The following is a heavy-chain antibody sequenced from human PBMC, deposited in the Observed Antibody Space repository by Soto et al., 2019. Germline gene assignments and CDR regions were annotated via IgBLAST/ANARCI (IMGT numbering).Heavy chain of an antibody. D-gene: IGHD3-3*01. Sequence: GGSLRLSCAASGFTFSSYAMSWVRQAPGKGLEWVSAISGSGGSTYYADSVKGRFTISRDNSKNTLYLQMNSLRAEDTAVYYCAKSPGFGVVAELDYWGQGTLVTVSS. CDR3: AKSPGFGVVAELDY. CDR1: GFTFSSYA. CDR2: ISGSGGST. V-gene: IGHV3-23*01. J-gene: IGHJ4*02.